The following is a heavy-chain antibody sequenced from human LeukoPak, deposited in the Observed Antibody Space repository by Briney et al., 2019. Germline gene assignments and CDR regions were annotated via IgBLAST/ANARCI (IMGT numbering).Heavy chain of an antibody. J-gene: IGHJ4*02. V-gene: IGHV1-18*01. Sequence: GASVKVSCQASGYTFTSYGFSWVRQAPGQGLEWMGWISAYNGNTNYAQKFQGRVTMTTDTSTSTAYMELRSLRSDDTAVYYCARGYVSSGYPIPTVVDFWGQGTLVTVSS. CDR1: GYTFTSYG. D-gene: IGHD3-22*01. CDR2: ISAYNGNT. CDR3: ARGYVSSGYPIPTVVDF.